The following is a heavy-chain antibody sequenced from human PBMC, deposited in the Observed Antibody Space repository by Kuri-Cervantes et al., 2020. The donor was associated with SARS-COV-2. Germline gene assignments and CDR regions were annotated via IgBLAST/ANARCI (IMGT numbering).Heavy chain of an antibody. CDR1: GFTFSSYS. Sequence: GGSLRLSCAASGFTFSSYSMNWVRQAPGKGLEWVSSISSSSSYIYYADSVKGRFTISRDNAKNSLYLQMNSLRAEDTAVYYCARDLGDLKSAFDIWGQGTMVTVSS. V-gene: IGHV3-21*01. CDR2: ISSSSSYI. CDR3: ARDLGDLKSAFDI. J-gene: IGHJ3*02. D-gene: IGHD3-16*01.